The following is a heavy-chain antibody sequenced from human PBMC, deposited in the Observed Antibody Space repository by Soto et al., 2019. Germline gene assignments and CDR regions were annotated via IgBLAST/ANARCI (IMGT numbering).Heavy chain of an antibody. V-gene: IGHV4-59*01. D-gene: IGHD6-19*01. CDR1: GGSISSYY. CDR2: IYYSGST. J-gene: IGHJ6*02. CDR3: ARDNSSVTSGYYYYGMDV. Sequence: TLSLTCTVSGGSISSYYWSWIRQPPGKGLEWIGYIYYSGSTNYNPSLKSRVTISVDTSKNQFSLKLSSVTAADTAVYYCARDNSSVTSGYYYYGMDVWGQGTTVTVSS.